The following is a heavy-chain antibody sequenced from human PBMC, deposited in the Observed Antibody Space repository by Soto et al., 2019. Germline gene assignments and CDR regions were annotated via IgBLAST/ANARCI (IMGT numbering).Heavy chain of an antibody. J-gene: IGHJ6*03. V-gene: IGHV4-59*01. CDR1: GGSISSYY. CDR3: ARLLPLRFLEWPRAPYYMDV. Sequence: SETLSLTCTVSGGSISSYYWSWIRQPPGKGLEWIGYIYYSGSTNYNPSLKSRVTISVDTSKNQFSLKLSSVTAADTAVYYCARLLPLRFLEWPRAPYYMDVWGKGTTVTVSS. CDR2: IYYSGST. D-gene: IGHD3-3*01.